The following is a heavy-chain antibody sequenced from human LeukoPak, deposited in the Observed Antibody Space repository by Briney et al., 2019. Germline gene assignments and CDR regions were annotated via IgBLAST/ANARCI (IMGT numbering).Heavy chain of an antibody. D-gene: IGHD2-15*01. CDR3: AILVVAATFDY. CDR2: INPNSGGT. CDR1: GYTFTGYY. J-gene: IGHJ4*02. V-gene: IGHV1-2*02. Sequence: GASVKVSCKASGYTFTGYYMHWVRQAPGQGREWMGWINPNSGGTNYAQKFQGRVTMTRDTSISTAYMELSRLRSDDTAVYYGAILVVAATFDYWGQGTLVTVSS.